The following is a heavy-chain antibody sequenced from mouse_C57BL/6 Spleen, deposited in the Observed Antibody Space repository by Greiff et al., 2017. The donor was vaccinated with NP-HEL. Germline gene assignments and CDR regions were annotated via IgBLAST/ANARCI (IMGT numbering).Heavy chain of an antibody. Sequence: VQLQESGAELAKPGASVKLSCKASGYTFTSYWMHWVKQRPGQGLEWIGYINPSSGYTKSNQKFKDKATLTADQSSRTAYMQLSSLTYEDSAVYYCARGIYYYGSSYWDWYFDVWGTGTTVTVSS. V-gene: IGHV1-7*01. CDR3: ARGIYYYGSSYWDWYFDV. J-gene: IGHJ1*03. D-gene: IGHD1-1*01. CDR2: INPSSGYT. CDR1: GYTFTSYW.